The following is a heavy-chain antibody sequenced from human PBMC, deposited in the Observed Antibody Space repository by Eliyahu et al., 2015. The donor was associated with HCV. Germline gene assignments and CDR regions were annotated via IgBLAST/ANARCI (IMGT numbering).Heavy chain of an antibody. V-gene: IGHV1-3*01. J-gene: IGHJ6*02. D-gene: IGHD1-26*01. CDR2: INAGNGKT. CDR1: GYTFTTYA. CDR3: ARDLAVGATYIYYNYGMDV. Sequence: QLVQSGAEVKKPGASVKVSCKASGYTFTTYAMHWVRQAPGQRLEWMGWINAGNGKTKYSQKFQGRVTITRDTSAKPAHMELSSLRSEDTAVYYCARDLAVGATYIYYNYGMDVWGQGTTVTVSS.